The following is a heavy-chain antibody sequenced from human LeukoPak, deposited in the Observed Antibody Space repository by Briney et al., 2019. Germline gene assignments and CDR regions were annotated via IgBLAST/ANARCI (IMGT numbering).Heavy chain of an antibody. J-gene: IGHJ3*02. CDR3: ARSLAYCGGDCYPDI. V-gene: IGHV5-51*01. CDR2: IYPGDSDT. CDR1: GYSFTSYW. Sequence: GESLKISCKGSGYSFTSYWIGWVRQMPGKGLEWMGIIYPGDSDTRYSPSFQGQVTISADKSISTAYLQWSSLKASDTAMYYCARSLAYCGGDCYPDIWGQGTMVTVSS. D-gene: IGHD2-21*02.